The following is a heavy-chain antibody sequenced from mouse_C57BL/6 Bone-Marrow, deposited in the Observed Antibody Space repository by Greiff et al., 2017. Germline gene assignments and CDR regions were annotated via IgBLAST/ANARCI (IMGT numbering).Heavy chain of an antibody. J-gene: IGHJ3*01. V-gene: IGHV1-81*01. CDR3: ASPLYGSSPAWFAY. Sequence: QVQLKQSGAELARPGASVKLSCKASGYTFTSYGISWVKQRPGQGLEWIGEIHPRSGNTYYNQKFKGKATLTADKSSSTAYMELRSLTSEDSAVYFCASPLYGSSPAWFAYWGQGTLVTVSA. CDR2: IHPRSGNT. CDR1: GYTFTSYG. D-gene: IGHD1-1*01.